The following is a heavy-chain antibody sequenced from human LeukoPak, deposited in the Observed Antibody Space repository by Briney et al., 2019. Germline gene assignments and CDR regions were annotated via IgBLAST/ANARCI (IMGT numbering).Heavy chain of an antibody. D-gene: IGHD3-10*01. CDR3: ARSSAKVWFGGPDY. CDR2: INPNSGGT. Sequence: ASVKVSCKASGYTFTGYYMHWVRQAPGQGLEWMGWINPNSGGTNYAQKFQGRVTMTRDTSISTAYMELSRLRSDDTAVYYCARSSAKVWFGGPDYWGQGTLVTVSS. J-gene: IGHJ4*02. CDR1: GYTFTGYY. V-gene: IGHV1-2*02.